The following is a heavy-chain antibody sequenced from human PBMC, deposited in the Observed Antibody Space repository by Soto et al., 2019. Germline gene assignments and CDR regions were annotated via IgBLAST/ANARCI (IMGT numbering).Heavy chain of an antibody. V-gene: IGHV4-39*01. CDR3: ARQGCTSTSCYADY. CDR1: GGSSSSSSYY. D-gene: IGHD2-2*01. Sequence: SETLSLTCTVSGGSSSSSSYYWGWIRQAPGKGLEWIRTIYYSGRTYYNPSLKSRVTISMDTSKNQFSLKLSSVTAADTAVYFCARQGCTSTSCYADYWGQGTLVTVS. CDR2: IYYSGRT. J-gene: IGHJ4*02.